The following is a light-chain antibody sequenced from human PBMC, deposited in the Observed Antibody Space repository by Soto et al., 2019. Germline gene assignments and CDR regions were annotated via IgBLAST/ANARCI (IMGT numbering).Light chain of an antibody. CDR2: EVS. CDR1: SSDVGGYNH. V-gene: IGLV2-14*01. J-gene: IGLJ1*01. CDR3: SSYTSSTTQYV. Sequence: QSALTQPASVSGSPGQSITISCTGTSSDVGGYNHVSWYQQHRGKAPKVMIYEVSNRPSGVSNRFSGSKSGNTASLTISGLQAEDEADYYCSSYTSSTTQYVFGTGTKVTVL.